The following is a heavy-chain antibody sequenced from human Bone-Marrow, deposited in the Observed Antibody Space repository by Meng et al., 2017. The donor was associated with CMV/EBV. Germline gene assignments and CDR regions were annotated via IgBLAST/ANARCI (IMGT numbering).Heavy chain of an antibody. CDR3: ARGRSTGFDY. J-gene: IGHJ4*02. D-gene: IGHD4-11*01. CDR2: INPNSGDT. V-gene: IGHV1-2*02. Sequence: QVQLVQSGAELKKPGPSVRVSCKVSGYTFTGYYLHWVRQAPGQGLEWMGWINPNSGDTNYAQNFQGRVTMTRDTSLATAYMELSSLRSDDTAVYYCARGRSTGFDYWGQGALVTVS. CDR1: GYTFTGYY.